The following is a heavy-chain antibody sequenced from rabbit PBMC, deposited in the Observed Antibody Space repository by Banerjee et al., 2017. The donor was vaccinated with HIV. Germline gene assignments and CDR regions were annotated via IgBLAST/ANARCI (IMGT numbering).Heavy chain of an antibody. CDR2: IYAGSSGTT. CDR1: GFTLSSYW. D-gene: IGHD6-1*01. Sequence: QSLEESGGDLVKPGASLTLTCTASGFTLSSYWICWVRQAPGKGLEWIACIYAGSSGTTEYASWAKGRFTISKTSSTTVTLQMTSLTAADTATYFCARGGDYTYGYGGYVYGLWGQGTLVTVS. CDR3: ARGGDYTYGYGGYVYGL. J-gene: IGHJ3*01. V-gene: IGHV1S40*01.